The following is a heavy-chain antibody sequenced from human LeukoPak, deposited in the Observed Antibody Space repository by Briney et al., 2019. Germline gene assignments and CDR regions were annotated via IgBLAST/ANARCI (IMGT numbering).Heavy chain of an antibody. D-gene: IGHD2-15*01. CDR3: ARGRYCSGGSCSGAFDY. V-gene: IGHV4-59*01. Sequence: SETLSLTCTVSGGSISSYYWSWIRQPPGKGLEWIGYMYNSGSTNYNPSLKSRVTISVDTSKNQFSLKVSSVTAADTAVYYCARGRYCSGGSCSGAFDYWGQGTLVTVSS. CDR2: MYNSGST. J-gene: IGHJ4*02. CDR1: GGSISSYY.